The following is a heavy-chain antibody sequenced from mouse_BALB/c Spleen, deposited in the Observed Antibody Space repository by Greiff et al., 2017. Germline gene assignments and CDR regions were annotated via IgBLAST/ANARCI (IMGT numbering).Heavy chain of an antibody. Sequence: DVQLVESGGGLVKPGGSLKLSCAASGFTFSSYAMSWVRQTPEKRLEWVASISSGGSTYYPDSVKGRFTISRDNARNILYLQMSSLRSEDTAMYYCARGGNRYDVWFAYWGQGTLVTVSA. CDR2: ISSGGST. CDR1: GFTFSSYA. V-gene: IGHV5-6-5*01. CDR3: ARGGNRYDVWFAY. D-gene: IGHD2-14*01. J-gene: IGHJ3*01.